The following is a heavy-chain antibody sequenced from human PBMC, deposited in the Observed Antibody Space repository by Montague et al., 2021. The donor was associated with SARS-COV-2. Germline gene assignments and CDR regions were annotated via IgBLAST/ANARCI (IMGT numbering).Heavy chain of an antibody. CDR2: IYRSGSA. J-gene: IGHJ6*02. V-gene: IGHV4-30-2*06. D-gene: IGHD3-10*01. CDR1: GGSVSSGDYS. Sequence: TLSLTCVVSGGSVSSGDYSRSWIRQSPGKGLEWIGYIYRSGSAYYNPSLKSRVTVSIDTSNNQFSLNLRSVTAADTGLYYCATGPRMYGMDFWGQGTTATVSS. CDR3: ATGPRMYGMDF.